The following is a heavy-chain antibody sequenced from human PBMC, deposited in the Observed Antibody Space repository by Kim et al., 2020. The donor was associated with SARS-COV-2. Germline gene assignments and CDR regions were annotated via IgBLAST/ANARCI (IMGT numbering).Heavy chain of an antibody. Sequence: GGSLRLSCAASGFTFSSYAMHWVRQAPGKGLEWVAVISYDGSNKYYADSVKGRFTISRDNSKNTLYLQMNSLRAEDTAVYYCAILADRSSSKSIDYWGQG. V-gene: IGHV3-30-3*01. CDR1: GFTFSSYA. D-gene: IGHD6-6*01. CDR2: ISYDGSNK. CDR3: AILADRSSSKSIDY. J-gene: IGHJ4*02.